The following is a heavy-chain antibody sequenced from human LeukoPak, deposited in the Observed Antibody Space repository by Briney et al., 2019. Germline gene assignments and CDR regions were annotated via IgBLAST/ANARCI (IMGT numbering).Heavy chain of an antibody. CDR2: IYYSGST. CDR1: GGSISSYY. J-gene: IGHJ4*02. V-gene: IGHV4-59*12. Sequence: SETLSLTCTVSGGSISSYYWSWIRQPPGKGLEWIGYIYYSGSTNYNPSLKSRVTISVDTSKNQFSLKLSSVTAADTAVYYCAKDYYDSSGHLGFVDYWGQGTLVTVSS. CDR3: AKDYYDSSGHLGFVDY. D-gene: IGHD3-22*01.